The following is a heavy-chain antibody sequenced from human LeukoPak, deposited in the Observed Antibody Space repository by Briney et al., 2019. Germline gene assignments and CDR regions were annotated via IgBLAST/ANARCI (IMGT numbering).Heavy chain of an antibody. Sequence: ASVKVSCKASGYTFTEYYIHWVRQAPGHGPEWMGWINPNSGGTNYPQKFQGRVTMTTDTSISTAYMELSSLRSDDTAVYYCARKSAVRKTSEFDYWGQGTLVTVSS. V-gene: IGHV1-2*02. CDR2: INPNSGGT. CDR1: GYTFTEYY. J-gene: IGHJ4*02. D-gene: IGHD2-2*01. CDR3: ARKSAVRKTSEFDY.